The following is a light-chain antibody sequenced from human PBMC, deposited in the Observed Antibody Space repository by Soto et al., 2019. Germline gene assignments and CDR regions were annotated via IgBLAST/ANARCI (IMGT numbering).Light chain of an antibody. CDR2: GAS. J-gene: IGKJ1*01. V-gene: IGKV1-27*01. Sequence: EIQMTQSPSSLSASVGDRVTITCRASQGISNYLAWYQQKPGKVPKLLIYGASTLQSGVPSRLSGSGSGTDFTIIINSLQPEDVAPYYCQKYDSAPWTFGQGTKVEIK. CDR3: QKYDSAPWT. CDR1: QGISNY.